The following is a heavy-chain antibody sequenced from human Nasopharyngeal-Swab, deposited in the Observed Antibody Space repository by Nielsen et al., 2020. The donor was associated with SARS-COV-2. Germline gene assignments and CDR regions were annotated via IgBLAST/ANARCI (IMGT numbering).Heavy chain of an antibody. CDR1: GFTFSSYG. CDR2: IWYDGSNK. D-gene: IGHD5-18*01. CDR3: ARDRGSYGAYYYGMDV. J-gene: IGHJ6*02. V-gene: IGHV3-33*01. Sequence: GESLKISCAASGFTFSSYGMHWVRQAPGKGLEWVAVIWYDGSNKYYADSVKGRFTISRDNSKNTLYLQMNNLRDEDTAVYYCARDRGSYGAYYYGMDVWGQGTTVTVSS.